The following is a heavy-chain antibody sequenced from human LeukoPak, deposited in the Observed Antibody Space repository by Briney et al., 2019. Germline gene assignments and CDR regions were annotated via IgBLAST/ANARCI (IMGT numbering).Heavy chain of an antibody. CDR2: IYYSGST. J-gene: IGHJ4*02. CDR3: ASIVVVPAANSFFDY. D-gene: IGHD2-2*01. Sequence: SETLSLTCTVSGGSISSGDYYWSWIRQPPGKGLEWTGYIYYSGSTYYNPSLKSRVTISVDTSKNQFSLKLSSVAAADTAVYYCASIVVVPAANSFFDYWGQGTLVTVSS. CDR1: GGSISSGDYY. V-gene: IGHV4-30-4*01.